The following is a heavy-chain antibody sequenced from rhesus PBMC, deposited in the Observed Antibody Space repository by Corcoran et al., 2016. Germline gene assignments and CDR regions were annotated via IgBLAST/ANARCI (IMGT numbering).Heavy chain of an antibody. V-gene: IGHV3-115*02. Sequence: EVQLAESGGGLVQPGGSLRLSCAASGFTFSGYEMHWVRQAQGKGLESVSVIGGVSSYTHYLDSGKGRFTISRDNAKNSLSLQMNSLRAEDTAGYYCARRYSWNNFYGLDSWGQGVVVTVSS. CDR2: IGGVSSYT. D-gene: IGHD1-20*01. CDR3: ARRYSWNNFYGLDS. CDR1: GFTFSGYE. J-gene: IGHJ6*01.